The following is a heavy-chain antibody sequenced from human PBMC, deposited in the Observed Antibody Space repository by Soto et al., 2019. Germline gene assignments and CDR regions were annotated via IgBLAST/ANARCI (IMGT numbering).Heavy chain of an antibody. CDR2: IYYDGTT. J-gene: IGHJ4*02. CDR1: RGSISSSGYY. V-gene: IGHV4-31*03. D-gene: IGHD3-10*01. CDR3: ARTDYNNSPAYFFDF. Sequence: QVQLQESGPGLVKPSETLSLTCTVSRGSISSSGYYWSWVRQHPGKGLEWLGYIYYDGTTYYSPSLRSRVTISVDTSKNQFSLKLRSASAADTALYYCARTDYNNSPAYFFDFWGQGILVSVSP.